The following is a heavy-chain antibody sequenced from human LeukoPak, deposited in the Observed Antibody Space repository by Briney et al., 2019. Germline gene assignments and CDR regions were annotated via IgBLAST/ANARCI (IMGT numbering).Heavy chain of an antibody. CDR1: GFTFSIYD. Sequence: PGRSLRLSCAASGFTFSIYDMHWVRQAPGKGLEWVSDIWCGGSTKYYADSVKGRFTTSRDNSKNTLYLQMNSLRAEDTAVYYCAKEINPFGYDFWSGYDYWGQGTLVTVSS. CDR2: IWCGGSTK. V-gene: IGHV3-33*06. CDR3: AKEINPFGYDFWSGYDY. D-gene: IGHD3-3*01. J-gene: IGHJ4*02.